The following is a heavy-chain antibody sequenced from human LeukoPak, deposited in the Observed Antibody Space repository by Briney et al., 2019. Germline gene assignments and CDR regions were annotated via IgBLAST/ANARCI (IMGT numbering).Heavy chain of an antibody. CDR2: ISSNGGST. Sequence: GGSLRLSCAASGFTFSSYAMHWVRQAPGKGLEYVSAISSNGGSTYYANSVKGRFTISRDNSKNTLYLQMGSLRAEDMAVYYCARRERFGDKPGYFDYWGQGTLVTVSS. D-gene: IGHD3-10*01. J-gene: IGHJ4*02. V-gene: IGHV3-64*01. CDR1: GFTFSSYA. CDR3: ARRERFGDKPGYFDY.